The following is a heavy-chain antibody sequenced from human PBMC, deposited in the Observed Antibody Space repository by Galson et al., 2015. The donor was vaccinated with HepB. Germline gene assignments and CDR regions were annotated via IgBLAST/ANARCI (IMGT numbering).Heavy chain of an antibody. J-gene: IGHJ6*02. CDR1: GFTFSSYA. Sequence: SLRLSCAASGFTFSSYAMHWVRQAPGKGLEWVAVISYDGSNKYYADSVKGRFTISRDNSKNTLYLQMNSLRAEDTAVYYCARDRYSSSWAPTKVPYGMDVWGQGTTVTVSS. D-gene: IGHD6-13*01. CDR2: ISYDGSNK. V-gene: IGHV3-30*04. CDR3: ARDRYSSSWAPTKVPYGMDV.